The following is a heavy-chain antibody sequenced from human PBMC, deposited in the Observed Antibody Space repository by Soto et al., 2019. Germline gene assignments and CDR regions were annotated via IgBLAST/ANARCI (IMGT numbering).Heavy chain of an antibody. CDR3: ATKDDMTPSGMDV. CDR2: IIPIFGTA. J-gene: IGHJ6*02. V-gene: IGHV1-69*13. D-gene: IGHD2-8*01. CDR1: GDTFNSYA. Sequence: GASVKVSCKASGDTFNSYAVNWVRQAPGQGLEWMGGIIPIFGTANYAQKFQGRVTITADESTSTAYMELSSLGSEDTAVYYCATKDDMTPSGMDVWGQGTTVTVSS.